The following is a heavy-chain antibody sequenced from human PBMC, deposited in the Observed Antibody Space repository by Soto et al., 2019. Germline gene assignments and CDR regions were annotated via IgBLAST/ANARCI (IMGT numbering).Heavy chain of an antibody. CDR1: GFTFSSDS. D-gene: IGHD6-13*01. CDR2: ISSSSSYI. Sequence: GGALRLSCAASGFTFSSDSMNWVRQAPGKGLEWVSSISSSSSYIYYADSVKGRFTISRDNATNSQYLQMNSLRAEDTAVYYCARVDSYSNSWYTAYDYWGQGTLVTVSS. V-gene: IGHV3-21*01. J-gene: IGHJ4*02. CDR3: ARVDSYSNSWYTAYDY.